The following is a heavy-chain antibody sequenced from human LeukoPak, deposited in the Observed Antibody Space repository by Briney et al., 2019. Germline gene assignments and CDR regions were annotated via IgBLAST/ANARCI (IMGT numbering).Heavy chain of an antibody. J-gene: IGHJ6*03. Sequence: GGSLRLSCAASGFTFSSYAMSWVRQAPGKGLEWVSSISSSSSYIYYADSVKGRFTISRDNAKNSLYLQMNSLRAEDTAVYYCARAPSKYDFWSGYHYYYMDVWGKGTTVTVSS. V-gene: IGHV3-21*01. CDR3: ARAPSKYDFWSGYHYYYMDV. CDR1: GFTFSSYA. CDR2: ISSSSSYI. D-gene: IGHD3-3*01.